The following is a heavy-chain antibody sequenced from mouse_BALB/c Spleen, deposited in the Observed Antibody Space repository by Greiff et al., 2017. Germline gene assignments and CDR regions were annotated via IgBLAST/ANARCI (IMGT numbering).Heavy chain of an antibody. CDR1: GFTFSSYT. CDR3: TRDQRSDY. CDR2: ISSGGSYT. J-gene: IGHJ2*01. Sequence: EVKLVESGGGLVKPGGSLKLSCAASGFTFSSYTMSWVRQTPEKRLEWVATISSGGSYTYYPDSVKGRFTISRDNAKNTLYLQMSSLKSEDTAMYYCTRDQRSDYWGQGTTLTVSS. V-gene: IGHV5-6-4*01.